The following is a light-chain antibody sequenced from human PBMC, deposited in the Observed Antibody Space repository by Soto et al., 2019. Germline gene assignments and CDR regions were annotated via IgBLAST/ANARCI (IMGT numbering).Light chain of an antibody. V-gene: IGKV3D-20*01. Sequence: EIVLTQSPATLSLSPGERATLSCGAIQSVSSSYLAWYQQKPGLAPRLLIYDASSRATGIPARFSGSGSGTEFTLTISSLQSEDFAVYYCQQYNNWPRVTFGQGTRLEIK. CDR1: QSVSSSY. J-gene: IGKJ5*01. CDR2: DAS. CDR3: QQYNNWPRVT.